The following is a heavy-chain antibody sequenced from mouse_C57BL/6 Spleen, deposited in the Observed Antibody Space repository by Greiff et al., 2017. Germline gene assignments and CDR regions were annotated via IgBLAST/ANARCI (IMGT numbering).Heavy chain of an antibody. D-gene: IGHD2-3*01. V-gene: IGHV1-61*01. Sequence: QVQLQQSGAELVRPGSSVKLSCKASGYTFTSYWMDWVKQRPGQGLEWIGNIYPSDSETHYNQKFKDKATLTVDKSSSTAYMQLSSLTSEDSAVYYCERLYDDAMDYWGQGTSVTVSS. J-gene: IGHJ4*01. CDR2: IYPSDSET. CDR1: GYTFTSYW. CDR3: ERLYDDAMDY.